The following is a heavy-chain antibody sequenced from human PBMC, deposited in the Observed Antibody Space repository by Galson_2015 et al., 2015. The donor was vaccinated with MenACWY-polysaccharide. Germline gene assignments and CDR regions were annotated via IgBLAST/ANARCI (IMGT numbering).Heavy chain of an antibody. CDR1: TYY. CDR2: TSFSGGA. CDR3: ARVPRPDKTFGYFDY. D-gene: IGHD3-16*01. V-gene: IGHV4-59*01. J-gene: IGHJ4*02. Sequence: TYYWSWLRQPPGKGLEWIGYTSFSGGANYNPSLKSRVTISIDTSKNQFSLRLSSVTAADTAVYFCARVPRPDKTFGYFDYWGQGILVTVST.